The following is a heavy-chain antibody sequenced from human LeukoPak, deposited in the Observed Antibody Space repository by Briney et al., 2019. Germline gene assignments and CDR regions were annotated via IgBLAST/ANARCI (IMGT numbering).Heavy chain of an antibody. CDR1: GYTFTSYD. V-gene: IGHV1-8*01. J-gene: IGHJ4*02. D-gene: IGHD3-22*01. CDR3: ARGLGENYYYDSSGYHEGDY. Sequence: ASVKVSCKASGYTFTSYDINWVRQATGQGLEWMGWMNPNSGNTGYAQKFQGRVTVTRNTSISTAYMELSSLRSEDTAVYYCARGLGENYYYDSSGYHEGDYWGQGTLVTVSS. CDR2: MNPNSGNT.